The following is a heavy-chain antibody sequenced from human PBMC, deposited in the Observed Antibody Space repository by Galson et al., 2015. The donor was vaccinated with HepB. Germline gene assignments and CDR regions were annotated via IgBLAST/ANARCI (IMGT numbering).Heavy chain of an antibody. J-gene: IGHJ4*02. V-gene: IGHV3-7*03. CDR1: GFTFSAYW. D-gene: IGHD3-16*01. CDR3: AREVMIRTLAHKTPDY. CDR2: VNLDGSEM. Sequence: SLRLSCAASGFTFSAYWMSWVRQVPGKGLEWVADVNLDGSEMYYADSVKGRFTISRDTAERSVSLHMYSLRAEATAVNYCAREVMIRTLAHKTPDYWGQGTLVTVSS.